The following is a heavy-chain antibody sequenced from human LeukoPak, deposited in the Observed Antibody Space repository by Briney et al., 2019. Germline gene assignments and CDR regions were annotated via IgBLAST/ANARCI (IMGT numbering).Heavy chain of an antibody. CDR2: IYHSGSP. CDR3: ARALMTGSSTSWPYNWFDP. CDR1: GYSISSASY. J-gene: IGHJ5*02. D-gene: IGHD2-2*01. Sequence: SETLSLACAVSGYSISSASYWGWIRQPPGKGLEWIGNIYHSGSPYYNPSLKSRVTISVDTSKNQFSLKLSSVTAADTAVYYCARALMTGSSTSWPYNWFDPWGQGTLVTVSP. V-gene: IGHV4-38-2*01.